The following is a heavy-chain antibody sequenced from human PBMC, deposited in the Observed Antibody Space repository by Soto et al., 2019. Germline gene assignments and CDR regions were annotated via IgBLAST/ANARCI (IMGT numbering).Heavy chain of an antibody. Sequence: PGGSLRLSCAASGFTFSSYGMHWVRQAPGKGLEWVAVISYDGSNKYYADSVKGRFTISRDNSKNTLYLQMNSLRAEDTAVYYCAREGYSYACDYWGQGTLVTVSS. J-gene: IGHJ4*02. D-gene: IGHD5-18*01. V-gene: IGHV3-30*03. CDR3: AREGYSYACDY. CDR2: ISYDGSNK. CDR1: GFTFSSYG.